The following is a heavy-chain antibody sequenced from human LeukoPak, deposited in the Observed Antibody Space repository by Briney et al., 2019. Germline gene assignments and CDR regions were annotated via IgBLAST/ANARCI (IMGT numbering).Heavy chain of an antibody. V-gene: IGHV3-7*01. D-gene: IGHD1-26*01. Sequence: GGSLRLSCAASGFTLSNTWMAWVRQAPGKGLEWVANINQDGSTKQYVDAVKGRFTISRDNAKNSLHLQMNSLRAEDTAVYYCARDQSGSLDYWGQGTLLTVCS. J-gene: IGHJ4*02. CDR3: ARDQSGSLDY. CDR1: GFTLSNTW. CDR2: INQDGSTK.